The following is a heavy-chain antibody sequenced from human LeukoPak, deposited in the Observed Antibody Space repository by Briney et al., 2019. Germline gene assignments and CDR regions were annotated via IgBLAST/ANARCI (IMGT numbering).Heavy chain of an antibody. CDR2: IYYSGST. CDR1: GGSVSSASNY. Sequence: TSETLSLTCTVSGGSVSSASNYWSWIRQPPGKGLEWIGYIYYSGSTTYNPSLKSRVSMSVDTSKNQFSLKLSSVTAADTAVYYCARDVGLDVWGPGTRVTVAS. CDR3: ARDVGLDV. V-gene: IGHV4-61*01. J-gene: IGHJ6*02.